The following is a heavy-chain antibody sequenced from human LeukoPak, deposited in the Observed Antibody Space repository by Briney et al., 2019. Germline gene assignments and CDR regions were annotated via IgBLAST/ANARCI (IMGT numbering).Heavy chain of an antibody. J-gene: IGHJ4*02. CDR3: VRFYSSFWYVNGDC. CDR1: GFTFSDYY. Sequence: GGSLRLSCAASGFTFSDYYMSWIRQAPGKGLEWVSFISSSADTIRYADSVQGRFTISRDNAENSLYLQMNSLRAEDTAVYYCVRFYSSFWYVNGDCWGQGTLVTVSS. CDR2: ISSSADTI. V-gene: IGHV3-11*04. D-gene: IGHD6-19*01.